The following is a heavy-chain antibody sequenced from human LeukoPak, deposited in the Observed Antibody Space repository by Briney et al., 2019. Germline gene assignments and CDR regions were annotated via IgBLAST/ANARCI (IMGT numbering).Heavy chain of an antibody. CDR1: GGSISSGGYY. D-gene: IGHD3-22*01. CDR3: ARAPYYYDSSGPWGMDV. J-gene: IGHJ6*02. CDR2: IYYSGST. V-gene: IGHV4-31*03. Sequence: SETLSLTCTVSGGSISSGGYYWSSIRQHPGKGLEWIVYIYYSGSTYYNPSLKSRVTISVDTSKNQFSLKLSSVTAADTAVYYCARAPYYYDSSGPWGMDVWGQGTTVTVSS.